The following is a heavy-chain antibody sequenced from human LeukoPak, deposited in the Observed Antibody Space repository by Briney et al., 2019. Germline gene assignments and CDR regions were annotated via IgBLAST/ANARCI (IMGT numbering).Heavy chain of an antibody. CDR1: GGSISSGDYY. V-gene: IGHV4-30-4*08. CDR2: IYYSGST. D-gene: IGHD2-2*01. J-gene: IGHJ5*02. CDR3: ARVYCSSTSCYPRNNWFDP. Sequence: SQTLSLTCTVSGGSISSGDYYLSWIRQPPGKGLEWVGYIYYSGSTYYNPSLKSRVTISVDTSKNQFSLKLSSVTAADTAVYYCARVYCSSTSCYPRNNWFDPWGQGTLVTVSS.